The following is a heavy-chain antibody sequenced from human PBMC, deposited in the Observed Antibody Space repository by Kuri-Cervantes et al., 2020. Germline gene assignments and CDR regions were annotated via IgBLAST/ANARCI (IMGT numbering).Heavy chain of an antibody. CDR1: GFTFSDYV. J-gene: IGHJ4*02. CDR3: ARAGAINTVDF. CDR2: IGGSGSST. Sequence: GESLKISCAASGFTFSDYVMSWVRQAPGQGLKWVSRIGGSGSSTYYADSVRGRSTISRDNAKNSLFLQVTSLTAEDTAIYYCARAGAINTVDFWGRGTLVTVSS. D-gene: IGHD5-24*01. V-gene: IGHV3-23*01.